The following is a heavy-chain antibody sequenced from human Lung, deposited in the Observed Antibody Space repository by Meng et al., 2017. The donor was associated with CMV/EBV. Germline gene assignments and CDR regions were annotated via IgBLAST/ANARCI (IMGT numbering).Heavy chain of an antibody. CDR2: IIPILGIA. V-gene: IGHV1-69*10. Sequence: SVKVSCKASGGTFSSYAISWVRQAPGQGLEWMGGIIPILGIANYAQKFQGRVTITADKSTSTAYMELSSLRSEDTAVYYCARGACSSASCYRYYYYGMEVWGQGTXVTVYS. CDR1: GGTFSSYA. D-gene: IGHD2-2*01. CDR3: ARGACSSASCYRYYYYGMEV. J-gene: IGHJ6*02.